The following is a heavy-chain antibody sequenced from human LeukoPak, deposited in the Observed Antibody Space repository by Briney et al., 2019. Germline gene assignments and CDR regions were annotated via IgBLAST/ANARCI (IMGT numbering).Heavy chain of an antibody. CDR2: INHGGST. Sequence: SETLSLTCAVYGGSLSGYHWSWIRQPPGKELEWIGEINHGGSTDYNPSLKSRVTISVDTSKNQFSLKLSSVTAADTAVYYCARGYRWNPHGYYYYYGMDVWGQGTTVTVSS. V-gene: IGHV4-34*01. CDR1: GGSLSGYH. D-gene: IGHD1-1*01. CDR3: ARGYRWNPHGYYYYYGMDV. J-gene: IGHJ6*02.